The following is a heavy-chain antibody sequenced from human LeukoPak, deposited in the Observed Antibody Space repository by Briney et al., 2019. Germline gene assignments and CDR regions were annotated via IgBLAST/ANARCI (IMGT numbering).Heavy chain of an antibody. D-gene: IGHD6-19*01. CDR2: INPSGGST. CDR1: GYTFTSYY. J-gene: IGHJ4*02. CDR3: ASSQWVGWYLSLDY. V-gene: IGHV1-46*01. Sequence: ASVKVSCKASGYTFTSYYMHWVRQAPGQGLEWMGIINPSGGSTSYAQKFQGRVTMTRDTSTSTVYMELSRLRSDDTAVYYCASSQWVGWYLSLDYWGQGTLVTVSS.